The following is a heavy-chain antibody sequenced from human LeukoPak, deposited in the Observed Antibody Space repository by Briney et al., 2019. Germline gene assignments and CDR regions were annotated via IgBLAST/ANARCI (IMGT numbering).Heavy chain of an antibody. CDR3: ARLNSDDTLFDY. CDR1: GFTVSISY. Sequence: GGSLRLSCAVSGFTVSISYMNWVRQAPGKGLEWVSVIYDGGSTYYADSVKGRFTISRDNSKNTLYLQMNSLRAEDTAVYYCARLNSDDTLFDYWGRGTQVTVSS. J-gene: IGHJ4*02. V-gene: IGHV3-53*01. CDR2: IYDGGST. D-gene: IGHD4-23*01.